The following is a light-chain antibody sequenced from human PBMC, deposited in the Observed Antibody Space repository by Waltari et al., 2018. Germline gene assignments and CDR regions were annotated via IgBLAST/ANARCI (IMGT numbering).Light chain of an antibody. CDR3: GTWDDSLRVAV. CDR2: DNN. Sequence: QSVLTQSSSVSAAPGQKVTISCSGTGSNIGKNLVSWYQHVPGTAPKLLIFDNNKRPSGIPDRFSGSKSGTSATLGITGLQTGDEADYYCGTWDDSLRVAVFGGGTKLTVL. CDR1: GSNIGKNL. V-gene: IGLV1-51*01. J-gene: IGLJ2*01.